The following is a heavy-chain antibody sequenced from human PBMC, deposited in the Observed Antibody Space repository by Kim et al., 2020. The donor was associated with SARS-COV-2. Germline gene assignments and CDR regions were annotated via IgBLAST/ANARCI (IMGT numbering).Heavy chain of an antibody. CDR3: AKALGSPPTSDF. CDR1: GFIFSSYA. D-gene: IGHD6-13*01. Sequence: GGSLRLSCAASGFIFSSYAMTWVRQAPGKGLEWVSTINLSGVKTYYADSVKGRFTISRDDSKNTLYLQMNSLRAEDTAVYYCAKALGSPPTSDFWGQGTPVTVSS. CDR2: INLSGVKT. V-gene: IGHV3-23*01. J-gene: IGHJ4*02.